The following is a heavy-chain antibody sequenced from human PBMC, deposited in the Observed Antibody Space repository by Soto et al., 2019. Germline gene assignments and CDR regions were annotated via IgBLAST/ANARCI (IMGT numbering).Heavy chain of an antibody. D-gene: IGHD3-16*01. V-gene: IGHV1-3*01. Sequence: QVQLVQSGAEVKKPGASVKVSCKASGYTFTSYAMHWVRQAPGQRLEWMGWINAGNGNTKYSQKFQGRVTITRDTSASTAYRELSSLRSEDTAVYYWAREGGKLKGFDPWGQGTLVTVSS. CDR2: INAGNGNT. CDR3: AREGGKLKGFDP. J-gene: IGHJ5*02. CDR1: GYTFTSYA.